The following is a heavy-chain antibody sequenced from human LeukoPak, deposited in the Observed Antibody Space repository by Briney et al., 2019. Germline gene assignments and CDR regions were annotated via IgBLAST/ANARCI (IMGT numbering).Heavy chain of an antibody. Sequence: SETLSLTCTVSGGSISSYYWSWIRQPPGKGLEWIGYIYYSGTTNYNPSLKSRVTISVDTSKNQFSLELSSVTAADTAVYYCARGVYIAAAQYAYWGQGTLVTVSS. V-gene: IGHV4-59*01. CDR1: GGSISSYY. J-gene: IGHJ4*02. CDR2: IYYSGTT. CDR3: ARGVYIAAAQYAY. D-gene: IGHD6-13*01.